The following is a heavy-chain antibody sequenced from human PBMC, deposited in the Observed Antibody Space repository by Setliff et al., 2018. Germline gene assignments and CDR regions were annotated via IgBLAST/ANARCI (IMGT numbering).Heavy chain of an antibody. D-gene: IGHD2-8*01. V-gene: IGHV1-46*01. CDR3: ARGLIVLPGPSGDMGYFDY. Sequence: ASVKVSCKDFGYTFSTYGISWVRQAPGQGLEWMGMINPSGGYTIYAQKFQGRVTMTRDTSTSTVYLELSSLRSEDTAVYYCARGLIVLPGPSGDMGYFDYWGQGTLVTVSS. J-gene: IGHJ4*02. CDR2: INPSGGYT. CDR1: GYTFSTYG.